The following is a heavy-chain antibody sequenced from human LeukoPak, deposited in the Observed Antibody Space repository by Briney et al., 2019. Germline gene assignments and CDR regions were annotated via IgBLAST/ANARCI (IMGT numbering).Heavy chain of an antibody. J-gene: IGHJ4*02. V-gene: IGHV3-30*18. D-gene: IGHD3-10*01. CDR3: AKDPGYYGSEYYFDY. CDR1: GFTFSSYG. Sequence: GSLRLSCAASGFTFSSYGMHWVRQAPGKGLEWVAVISYDGSNKYYADSVKGRFTISRDNSKNTLYLQMNSLRAEDTAVYYCAKDPGYYGSEYYFDYWGQGTLVTVSS. CDR2: ISYDGSNK.